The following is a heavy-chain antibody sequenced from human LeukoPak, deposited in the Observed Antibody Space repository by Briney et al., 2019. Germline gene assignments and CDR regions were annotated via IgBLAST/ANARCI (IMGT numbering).Heavy chain of an antibody. D-gene: IGHD6-13*01. CDR2: ISYDGSNK. J-gene: IGHJ4*02. CDR1: GFTFSSYA. V-gene: IGHV3-30-3*01. Sequence: PGGSLRLSCAASGFTFSSYAMHWVRQAPGKGLEWVAVISYDGSNKYYADSVKGRFSVSRDNSKSTLYLQMDSLRPEDTAVYYCAKALASSWFFKQWGQGTLVTVSS. CDR3: AKALASSWFFKQ.